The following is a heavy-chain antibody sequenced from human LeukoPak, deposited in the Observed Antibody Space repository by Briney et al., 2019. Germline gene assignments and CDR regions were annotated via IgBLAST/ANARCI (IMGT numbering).Heavy chain of an antibody. V-gene: IGHV4-34*01. CDR2: INHSGST. CDR3: ARVNALPPYYYYYYGMDV. D-gene: IGHD2-8*01. Sequence: SETLSLTCAVYGGSFSGYYWSWIRQPPGKGLEWIGEINHSGSTNYNPSLKSRVTISVDTSKNQFSLKLSSVTAADTAVYYCARVNALPPYYYYYYGMDVWGQGTTVTVSS. J-gene: IGHJ6*02. CDR1: GGSFSGYY.